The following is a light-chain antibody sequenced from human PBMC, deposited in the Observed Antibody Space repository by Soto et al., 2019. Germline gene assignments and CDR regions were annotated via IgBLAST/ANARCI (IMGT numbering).Light chain of an antibody. V-gene: IGKV3-20*01. CDR2: GAS. J-gene: IGKJ1*01. CDR1: QDINTY. CDR3: QQYGSSGT. Sequence: EVVLTQSPATLSLSPGEKATLSCRASQDINTYLAWYQQKPGQAPRLLIYGASSRATGIPDRFSGSGSGTDFTLTISRLEPEDFAVYYCQQYGSSGTFGQGTKVDIK.